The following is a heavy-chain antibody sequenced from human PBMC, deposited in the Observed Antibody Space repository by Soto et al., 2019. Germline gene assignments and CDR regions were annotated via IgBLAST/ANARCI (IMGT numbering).Heavy chain of an antibody. CDR2: MNQEGSQT. CDR1: GFIFSANW. J-gene: IGHJ4*02. Sequence: EIQLVESGGGLVQPGGSLRLTCAASGFIFSANWMSWLRQAPGKGLQWVAHMNQEGSQTLYVDSVKGRFTISRDNAKNRLYLQMNSLRADDTAVYYCVSWDDIVVSNDWGQGILVTVSS. CDR3: VSWDDIVVSND. D-gene: IGHD5-12*01. V-gene: IGHV3-7*01.